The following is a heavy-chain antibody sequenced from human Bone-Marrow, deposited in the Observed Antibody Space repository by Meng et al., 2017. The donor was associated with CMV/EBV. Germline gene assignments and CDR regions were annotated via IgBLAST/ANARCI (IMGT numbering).Heavy chain of an antibody. CDR3: ARDLESYFQAGELDC. CDR2: ISRSGRYI. J-gene: IGHJ4*02. CDR1: GFTVSSYS. D-gene: IGHD1-26*01. V-gene: IGHV3-21*01. Sequence: GESLKISCAASGFTVSSYSMNWVRQAPEKGLEWVSSISRSGRYIYYADSVKGRFTISRDNAKNSLYLQMNTLRAEDTAVYYCARDLESYFQAGELDCWGQGTLVPVSS.